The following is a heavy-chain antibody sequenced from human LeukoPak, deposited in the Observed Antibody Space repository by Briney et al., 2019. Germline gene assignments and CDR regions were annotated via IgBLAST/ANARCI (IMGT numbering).Heavy chain of an antibody. J-gene: IGHJ4*02. CDR2: IIPIFGTA. D-gene: IGHD3-22*01. CDR1: GGTFSSYA. CDR3: ARGYPRGYDSSGYYYPPGYFDY. V-gene: IGHV1-69*13. Sequence: RASVKVPCKASGGTFSSYAISWVRQAPGQGLEWMGGIIPIFGTANYAQKFQGRVTITADESTSTAYMELSSLRSEDTAVYYCARGYPRGYDSSGYYYPPGYFDYWGQGTLVTVSS.